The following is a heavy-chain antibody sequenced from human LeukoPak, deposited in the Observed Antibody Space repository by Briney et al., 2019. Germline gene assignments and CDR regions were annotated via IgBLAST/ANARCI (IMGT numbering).Heavy chain of an antibody. D-gene: IGHD6-13*01. CDR1: GFIFSNYE. J-gene: IGHJ4*02. CDR3: ARVIAAAGIDY. CDR2: ISSSGSGI. Sequence: GGSLRLSCAASGFIFSNYEMNWVRQAPGKGLEWVSYISSSGSGIYYADSVKGRFTISRDNAKNSLYLQMNSLRAEDTAVYYCARVIAAAGIDYWGQGTLVTVSS. V-gene: IGHV3-48*03.